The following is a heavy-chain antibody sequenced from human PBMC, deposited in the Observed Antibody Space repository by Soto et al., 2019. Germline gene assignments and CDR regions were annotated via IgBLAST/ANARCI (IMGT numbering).Heavy chain of an antibody. CDR3: ARDRKYYDSSGYYPVD. CDR1: GFTFSSYG. Sequence: QVQLVESWGGVVQPGRSLRLSCAASGFTFSSYGMHWVRQAPGKGLEWVAVIWFDGSNKYYADSVKGRFTISRDNSKNXLYLKMNSLRAEDTAVYYCARDRKYYDSSGYYPVDWGQGTLVTVSS. D-gene: IGHD3-22*01. J-gene: IGHJ4*02. CDR2: IWFDGSNK. V-gene: IGHV3-33*01.